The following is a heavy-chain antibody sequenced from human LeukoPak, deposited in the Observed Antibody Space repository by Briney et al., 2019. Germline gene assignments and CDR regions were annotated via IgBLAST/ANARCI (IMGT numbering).Heavy chain of an antibody. D-gene: IGHD3-22*01. CDR2: IYHAGST. V-gene: IGHV4-59*12. CDR3: ARATHYSASTGGPYMDV. Sequence: SETLSLTCTVSNGSISSYYWSWIRQHPGKGLEWIAHIYHAGSTHDNPSLRGRVAISLDTSANQFSLRLSSVTAADTAVYFCARATHYSASTGGPYMDVWGQGTTVTVSS. CDR1: NGSISSYY. J-gene: IGHJ6*03.